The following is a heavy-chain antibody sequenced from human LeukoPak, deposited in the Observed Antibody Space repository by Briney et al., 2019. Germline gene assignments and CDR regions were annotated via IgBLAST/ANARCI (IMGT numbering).Heavy chain of an antibody. CDR2: ISSSSSYI. Sequence: PGGSLRLSCAASGFAFSNYAMSWVRQAPGKGLEWVSSISSSSSYIYYADSVKGRFTISRDNAKNSLYLQMNSLRAEDTAVYYCATGQRRFRFDYWGQGTLVTVSS. CDR3: ATGQRRFRFDY. J-gene: IGHJ4*02. V-gene: IGHV3-21*01. CDR1: GFAFSNYA. D-gene: IGHD6-25*01.